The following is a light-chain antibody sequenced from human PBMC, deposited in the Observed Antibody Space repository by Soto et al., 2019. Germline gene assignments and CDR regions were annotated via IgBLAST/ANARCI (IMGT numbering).Light chain of an antibody. CDR2: EAS. CDR3: QDGSDWSPLT. CDR1: QGVGTS. V-gene: IGKV3D-11*01. J-gene: IGKJ4*01. Sequence: EVGLTQSPATLPLSPGERATLSCRASQGVGTSLAWYQQKPGQAPKLLIYEASNRATGIPARFSGSGSGTDFTLTISSLEPEDSAVYYCQDGSDWSPLTFGGGTKVEIK.